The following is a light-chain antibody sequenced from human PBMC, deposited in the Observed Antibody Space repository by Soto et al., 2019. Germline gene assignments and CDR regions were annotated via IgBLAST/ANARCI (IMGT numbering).Light chain of an antibody. V-gene: IGKV3-11*01. CDR2: GAS. CDR3: QQLGQWPPWT. Sequence: EVVLTQSPATLSLSPGERATLSCRASENVRTFVDWYQQKPGQARRLLIYGASNRATGIPARLSGSGSGTDFTLTVSSLEPEVFAVYYCQQLGQWPPWTFGQGTRVEI. J-gene: IGKJ1*01. CDR1: ENVRTF.